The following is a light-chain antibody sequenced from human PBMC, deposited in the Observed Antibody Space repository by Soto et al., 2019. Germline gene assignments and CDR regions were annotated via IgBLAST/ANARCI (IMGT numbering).Light chain of an antibody. Sequence: EIVLTQSPDTLSLSPGERATLSCRASQSVSSSYLAWYQQKPGQAPRLLIYGASSRATGIPDRFSGSGSGTDFTLTISRLEPEDFAVYYCQQYCSSPPLTFGGGTKVEIK. J-gene: IGKJ4*01. V-gene: IGKV3-20*01. CDR2: GAS. CDR3: QQYCSSPPLT. CDR1: QSVSSSY.